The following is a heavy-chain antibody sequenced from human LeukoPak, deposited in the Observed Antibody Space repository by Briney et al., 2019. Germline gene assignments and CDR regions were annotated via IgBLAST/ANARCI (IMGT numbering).Heavy chain of an antibody. CDR1: GFTFSNYA. D-gene: IGHD3-3*01. V-gene: IGHV3-23*01. CDR3: AKEGRITILGVTYYPFDY. Sequence: GGSLRLSCAASGFTFSNYAMSWVRQAPGKGLEWVSGISASGGGTYYADSVKGRFTTSRDNSKNTLYLQMNSLRAEDTAVYYCAKEGRITILGVTYYPFDYWGQGTLVTVSS. J-gene: IGHJ4*02. CDR2: ISASGGGT.